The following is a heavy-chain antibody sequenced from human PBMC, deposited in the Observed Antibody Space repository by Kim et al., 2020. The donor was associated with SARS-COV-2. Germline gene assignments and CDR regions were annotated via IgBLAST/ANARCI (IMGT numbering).Heavy chain of an antibody. CDR1: GGSVSSGSYY. Sequence: SETLSLTCTVSGGSVSSGSYYWSWIRQPPGKGLEWIGYIYYSGSTNYNPSLKSRVTISVDTSKNQFSLKLSSVTAADTAVYYCARVSHYDILTGPPLGFDYWGQGTLVTVSS. CDR2: IYYSGST. CDR3: ARVSHYDILTGPPLGFDY. J-gene: IGHJ4*02. D-gene: IGHD3-9*01. V-gene: IGHV4-61*01.